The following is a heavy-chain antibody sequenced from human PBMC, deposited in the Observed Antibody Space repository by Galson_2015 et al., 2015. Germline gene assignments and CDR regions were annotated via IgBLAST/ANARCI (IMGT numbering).Heavy chain of an antibody. V-gene: IGHV3-30-3*01. CDR1: GFTFSSDA. CDR2: ISYNGNNK. CDR3: ARDFRWAGNYYGMDV. J-gene: IGHJ6*02. Sequence: SLRLSCAASGFTFSSDAIHWVRQAPGKGLEWVAVISYNGNNKYYADSVKGRFTMSRDNSKNTLYLQMSSLKPEDTAVYYCARDFRWAGNYYGMDVWGQGTTVTVSS. D-gene: IGHD3-10*01.